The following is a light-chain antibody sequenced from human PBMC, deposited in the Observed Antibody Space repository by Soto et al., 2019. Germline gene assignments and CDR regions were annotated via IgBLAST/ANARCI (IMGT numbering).Light chain of an antibody. CDR3: QQYNSYPYT. Sequence: DIQMTQSPSTLSASVGDRVTITCRASQSISSWLAWYQQKPGKAPKLLIYKASSLESGVPSRVSGSESGTEFTLTISSLQPDDFATYYCQQYNSYPYTFGQGTKLEIK. V-gene: IGKV1-5*03. CDR1: QSISSW. CDR2: KAS. J-gene: IGKJ2*01.